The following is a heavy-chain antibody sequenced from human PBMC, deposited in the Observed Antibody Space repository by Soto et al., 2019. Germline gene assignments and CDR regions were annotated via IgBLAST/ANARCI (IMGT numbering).Heavy chain of an antibody. CDR2: INSDGSRT. Sequence: EVQLVESGGDLVQPGESLRLSCAASGFTFSSNYMHWVRQAPGKGLVWVSFINSDGSRTNYADSVKGRFTISRDNAKNTLYLQMTNLRAEDTAVYYCASRGAVVPAASFDYWGQGTLVTVSS. D-gene: IGHD2-2*01. V-gene: IGHV3-74*01. CDR3: ASRGAVVPAASFDY. J-gene: IGHJ4*02. CDR1: GFTFSSNY.